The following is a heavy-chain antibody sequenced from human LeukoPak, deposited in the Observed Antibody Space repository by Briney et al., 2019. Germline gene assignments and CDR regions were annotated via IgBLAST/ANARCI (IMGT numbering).Heavy chain of an antibody. D-gene: IGHD1-26*01. CDR2: IMSDGSMT. CDR3: VRQGTVGEFDY. J-gene: IGHJ4*02. Sequence: GGSLRLSCVASGFTLSRHWMHWVRQSPGKGLVWVSRIMSDGSMTNYAESVRGRFTISRDNAKNTVYVQMNSLRPEDSAVYYCVRQGTVGEFDYWGQGTLVTVSS. V-gene: IGHV3-74*01. CDR1: GFTLSRHW.